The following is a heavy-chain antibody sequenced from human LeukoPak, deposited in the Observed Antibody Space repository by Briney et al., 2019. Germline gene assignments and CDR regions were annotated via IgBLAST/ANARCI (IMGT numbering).Heavy chain of an antibody. CDR3: ARDRTLYCSGGNCYSGGFDY. V-gene: IGHV4-59*01. J-gene: IGHJ4*02. CDR2: FYASGSP. Sequence: SETLSLTCSVSGGSFSPYYWSLIRQPPGKGLEWIGYFYASGSPTFNPSFKSRVTISVDTSNNQFSLKMSSVTAADTAVYYCARDRTLYCSGGNCYSGGFDYWGQGTPVTVSS. CDR1: GGSFSPYY. D-gene: IGHD2-15*01.